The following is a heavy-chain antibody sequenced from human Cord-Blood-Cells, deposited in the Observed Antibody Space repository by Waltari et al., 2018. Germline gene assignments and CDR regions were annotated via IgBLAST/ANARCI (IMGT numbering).Heavy chain of an antibody. V-gene: IGHV4-59*01. D-gene: IGHD5-12*01. CDR2: IYYSGGT. CDR1: GGSISSYY. CDR3: ARVRGRRWLQYYFDY. J-gene: IGHJ4*02. Sequence: QVQLQESGPGLVKPSETLSLTCTVSGGSISSYYWSWIRQPPGKGLEWIGYIYYSGGTNYNPSRKSRVTISVDTSKNQFSLKLSSVTAADTAVYYCARVRGRRWLQYYFDYWGQGTLVTVSS.